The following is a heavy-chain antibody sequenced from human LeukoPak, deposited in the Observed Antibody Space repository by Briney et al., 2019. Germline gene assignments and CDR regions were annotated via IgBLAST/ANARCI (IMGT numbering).Heavy chain of an antibody. J-gene: IGHJ3*02. Sequence: GGSLRLSCAASGFTFSSYGMTWVRQAPGKGLEWVSYISSSSTIYYADSVKGRFTISRDNAKNSLYLQMNSLRAEDTAVYYCARDHHRRLYDSQARNTFDIWGQGTMVTVSS. D-gene: IGHD3-22*01. CDR3: ARDHHRRLYDSQARNTFDI. V-gene: IGHV3-48*01. CDR1: GFTFSSYG. CDR2: ISSSSTI.